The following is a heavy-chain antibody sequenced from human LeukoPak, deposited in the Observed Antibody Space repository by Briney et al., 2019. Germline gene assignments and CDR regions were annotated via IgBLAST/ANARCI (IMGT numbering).Heavy chain of an antibody. V-gene: IGHV3-23*01. D-gene: IGHD1-26*01. CDR1: GFTFSSYA. CDR3: AKAQVGATGYYFDY. J-gene: IGHJ4*02. CDR2: ISGSGGST. Sequence: GGSLRLSCAASGFTFSSYAMSWVRRAPGKGLEWVSAISGSGGSTYYADSVKGRFTISRDNSKNTLYLQMNSLRAEDTAVYYCAKAQVGATGYYFDYWGQGTLVTVSS.